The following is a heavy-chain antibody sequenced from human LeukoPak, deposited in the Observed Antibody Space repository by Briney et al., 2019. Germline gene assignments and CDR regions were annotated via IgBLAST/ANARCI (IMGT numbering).Heavy chain of an antibody. D-gene: IGHD3-22*01. Sequence: GGSLRFSCAASGFTFSNYGMHWVRQAPGKGLEWVAIIWHDGSDKYYADSVKGRFTISRDNSKNTLYLQMNSLRAEDTAVYYCARATYYYDPPDYWGQGTLVTVSS. CDR3: ARATYYYDPPDY. CDR2: IWHDGSDK. V-gene: IGHV3-33*01. J-gene: IGHJ4*02. CDR1: GFTFSNYG.